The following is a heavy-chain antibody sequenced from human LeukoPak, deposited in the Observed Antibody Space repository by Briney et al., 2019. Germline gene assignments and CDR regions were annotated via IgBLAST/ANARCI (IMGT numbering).Heavy chain of an antibody. CDR3: AKVPYSGSPRPPDY. J-gene: IGHJ4*02. Sequence: GGSLRLSCAASGFTFSSYGMHWVRQAPGKGLEWVAVISYDGSNKYYADSVKGRFTISRDNSKNTLYLQMNSLRAEDTAVYYCAKVPYSGSPRPPDYWGQGTLVTVSS. V-gene: IGHV3-30*18. CDR1: GFTFSSYG. CDR2: ISYDGSNK. D-gene: IGHD1-26*01.